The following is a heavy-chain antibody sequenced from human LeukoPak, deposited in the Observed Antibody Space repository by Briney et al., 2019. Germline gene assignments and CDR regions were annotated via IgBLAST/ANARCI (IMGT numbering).Heavy chain of an antibody. Sequence: GGSLRLSCAASGFTFSSYAMHWVRQAPGKGLEWVAVISYDGSNKYYADSVKGRFTISRDNSKNMLYLQMNSLRAEDTAVYYCARGRGSDYWGQGTLVTVSS. J-gene: IGHJ4*02. V-gene: IGHV3-30*01. D-gene: IGHD3-10*01. CDR1: GFTFSSYA. CDR3: ARGRGSDY. CDR2: ISYDGSNK.